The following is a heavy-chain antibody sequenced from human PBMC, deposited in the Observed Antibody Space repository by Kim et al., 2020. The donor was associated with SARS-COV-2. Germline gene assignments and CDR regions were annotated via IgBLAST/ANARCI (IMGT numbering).Heavy chain of an antibody. J-gene: IGHJ4*02. CDR3: ARDWDGYDYFDY. D-gene: IGHD5-12*01. Sequence: NSAASVQGRFTISGDNAKNTLYLQMNSLRAEDTAVYYCARDWDGYDYFDYWGQGTLVTVSS. V-gene: IGHV3-74*01.